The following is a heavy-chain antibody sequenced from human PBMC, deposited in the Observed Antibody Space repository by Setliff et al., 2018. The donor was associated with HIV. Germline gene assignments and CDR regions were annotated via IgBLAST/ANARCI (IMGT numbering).Heavy chain of an antibody. CDR2: ISGSGGIT. J-gene: IGHJ1*01. CDR1: GFSFRSYA. D-gene: IGHD6-19*01. V-gene: IGHV3-23*01. Sequence: PGGSLRLSCAAPGFSFRSYAVSWVRQAPGKGLEWVSVISGSGGITYYRESVKGRFTVSRDNSKNTLYLQMNSLRAEDTAIYYCATRVAYSSGWDEYFQHWGQGTLVTVSS. CDR3: ATRVAYSSGWDEYFQH.